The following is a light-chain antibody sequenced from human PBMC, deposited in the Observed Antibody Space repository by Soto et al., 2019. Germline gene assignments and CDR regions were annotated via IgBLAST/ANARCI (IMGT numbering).Light chain of an antibody. J-gene: IGLJ2*01. Sequence: QSVLTQPPSASGTPGQRVTISCSGSRSNIGSNFVYWYQHLPGTAPKLLIYRNNQRPLGVPDRYSGSKSGTSASLAISGLRSEDEADYYCSAWDDSHVRFGGGTKLTVL. V-gene: IGLV1-47*01. CDR3: SAWDDSHVR. CDR1: RSNIGSNF. CDR2: RNN.